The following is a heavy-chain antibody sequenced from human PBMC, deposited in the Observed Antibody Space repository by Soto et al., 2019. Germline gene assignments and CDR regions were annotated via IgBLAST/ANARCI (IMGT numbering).Heavy chain of an antibody. CDR2: IKTDGSII. D-gene: IGHD3-9*01. Sequence: EVQLVESGGGLVQPGGSLRLSCAASGFTFSDYWMHWVRQVPGRGLVWVARIKTDGSIISYADSVKGRFTVSRDNAKNMVYLQMNSLRAEDTAVYYCVSLRHYYNTLTGYYSPSSPPVKWGQGTLVTVSS. CDR1: GFTFSDYW. CDR3: VSLRHYYNTLTGYYSPSSPPVK. J-gene: IGHJ4*02. V-gene: IGHV3-74*01.